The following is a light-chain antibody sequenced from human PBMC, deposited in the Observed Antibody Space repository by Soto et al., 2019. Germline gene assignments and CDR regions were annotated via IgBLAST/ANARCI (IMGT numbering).Light chain of an antibody. CDR1: QSLLHSNGYNY. Sequence: DVVMTQSPLSLPVTPGEPASITCRSGQSLLHSNGYNYLDWYLQKPGQSQQLLIYLGSNRASGVPDRFSGSGSGTDFTLKISRVEAEEVGVYYCMQALQTSWTVGKGNKVDIK. CDR3: MQALQTSWT. J-gene: IGKJ1*01. V-gene: IGKV2-28*01. CDR2: LGS.